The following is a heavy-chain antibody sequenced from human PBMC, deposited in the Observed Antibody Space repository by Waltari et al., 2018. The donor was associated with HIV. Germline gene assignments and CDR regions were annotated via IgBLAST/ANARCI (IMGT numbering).Heavy chain of an antibody. D-gene: IGHD4-17*01. CDR1: GGSFSGYY. V-gene: IGHV4-34*01. CDR3: ARDSVPSFDYGDYYYYGMDV. CDR2: INHSGSS. J-gene: IGHJ6*01. Sequence: QVQLQQWGAGLLRPSETLSLTCAVYGGSFSGYYWSWIRQAPGKGLEWIGEINHSGSSNCTPSLKSLVTISLDTSKNQFSLRVRSVTAADTAVYYCARDSVPSFDYGDYYYYGMDVWSRGTTVTVSS.